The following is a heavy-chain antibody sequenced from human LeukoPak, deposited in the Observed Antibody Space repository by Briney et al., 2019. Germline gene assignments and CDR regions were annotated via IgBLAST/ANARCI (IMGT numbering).Heavy chain of an antibody. D-gene: IGHD2-21*01. V-gene: IGHV1-69*08. J-gene: IGHJ4*02. Sequence: ASVKVSCKASGGVFTTYTISWVRQAPGQGLERMGSIIPFLGTTNYAQKFQGRVTITADEPTRTAYMELTYVRSDDTAVYYCTIIPNVILFTHYFEYWGQGTLVTVSS. CDR2: IIPFLGTT. CDR1: GGVFTTYT. CDR3: TIIPNVILFTHYFEY.